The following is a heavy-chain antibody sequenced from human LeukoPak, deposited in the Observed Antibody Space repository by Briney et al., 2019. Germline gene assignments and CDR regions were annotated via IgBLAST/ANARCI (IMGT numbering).Heavy chain of an antibody. CDR3: ARSCSNATGFYFDS. CDR2: IYPRDSAT. Sequence: GESVELSCGGWGYYYRSFWMGWLGHMPGQELDWMGIIYPRDSATRSSPSFPGQLTISVDKSTDTADLPWSSLTAPDTTIYYCARSCSNATGFYFDSWGQGTLVTVSS. D-gene: IGHD2-8*01. CDR1: GYYYRSFW. J-gene: IGHJ4*02. V-gene: IGHV5-51*01.